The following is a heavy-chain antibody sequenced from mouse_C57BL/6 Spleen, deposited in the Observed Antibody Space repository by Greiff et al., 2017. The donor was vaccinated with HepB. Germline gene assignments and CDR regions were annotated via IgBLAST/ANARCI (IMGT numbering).Heavy chain of an antibody. J-gene: IGHJ2*01. CDR1: GYTFTSYW. CDR3: TRSWDYYGSSYYFDY. CDR2: IYPGNSDT. D-gene: IGHD1-1*01. Sequence: EVQLQQSGTVLARPGASVKMSCKTSGYTFTSYWLHWVKQRPGQGLEWIGAIYPGNSDTSYNQKFKGKAKLTAVTSASTAYMELSSLTKEDSAVYYCTRSWDYYGSSYYFDYWGQGTTLTVSS. V-gene: IGHV1-5*01.